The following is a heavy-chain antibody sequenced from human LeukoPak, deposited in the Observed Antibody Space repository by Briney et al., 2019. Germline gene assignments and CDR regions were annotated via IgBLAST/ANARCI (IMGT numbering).Heavy chain of an antibody. V-gene: IGHV1-69*06. D-gene: IGHD4/OR15-4a*01. CDR1: GGTFSSYA. Sequence: SVKVSCRASGGTFSSYAISWVRQAPGQGLEWMGGIIPIFGTANYAQKFQGRVTITADKSTSTAYMELSSLRAEDTAVYYCARRAGAYSHPYDYWGQGTLVTVSS. CDR2: IIPIFGTA. J-gene: IGHJ4*02. CDR3: ARRAGAYSHPYDY.